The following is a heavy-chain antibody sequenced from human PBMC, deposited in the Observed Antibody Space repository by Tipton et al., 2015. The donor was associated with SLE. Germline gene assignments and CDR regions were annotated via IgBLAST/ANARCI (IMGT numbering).Heavy chain of an antibody. V-gene: IGHV3-23*03. J-gene: IGHJ4*02. CDR1: GFTFKSYG. CDR2: IYSADRR. CDR3: ARLGGIRFLY. Sequence: GSLRLSCAASGFTFKSYGMSWIRQAPGKGLEWVATIYSADRRYYADSVKGRFTISRDDSKETLSLQMTSLKAEDTAVYYCARLGGIRFLYWGQGTPVTVSS. D-gene: IGHD3-16*01.